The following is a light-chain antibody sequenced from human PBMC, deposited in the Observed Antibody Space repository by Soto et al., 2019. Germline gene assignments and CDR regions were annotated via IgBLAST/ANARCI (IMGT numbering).Light chain of an antibody. J-gene: IGKJ1*01. CDR2: GAS. CDR1: QSFNSIY. V-gene: IGKV3-15*01. CDR3: QQYNNWRT. Sequence: EIVMTQSPVTLSVSPGERATLSCRASQSFNSIYLAWYQQKPGQAPRLLIYGASTRATGIPARFSGSGSGTEFTLTISSLQSEDFAVYYCQQYNNWRTFGQGTKVDIK.